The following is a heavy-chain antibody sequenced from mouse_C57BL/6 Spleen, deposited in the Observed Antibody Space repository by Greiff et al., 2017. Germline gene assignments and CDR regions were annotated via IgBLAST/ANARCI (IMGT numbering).Heavy chain of an antibody. Sequence: QVQLQQPGAELVRPGTSVKVSCKASGYAFTNYLIAWVKQRPGQGLEWLGVINPGSGGTNYNEKFKGKATLTADKSSSTASMQLSSLTSDDSAVYVCASGGDYLYAMDYWGQGTSVTVSS. V-gene: IGHV1-54*01. D-gene: IGHD2-4*01. CDR2: INPGSGGT. CDR3: ASGGDYLYAMDY. J-gene: IGHJ4*01. CDR1: GYAFTNYL.